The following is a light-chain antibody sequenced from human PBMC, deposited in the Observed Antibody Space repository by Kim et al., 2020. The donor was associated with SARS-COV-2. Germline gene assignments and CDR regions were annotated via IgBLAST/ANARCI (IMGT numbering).Light chain of an antibody. CDR3: QQYNDYSAT. J-gene: IGKJ2*01. CDR1: QTISSR. Sequence: SASVGDRVTITCRASQTISSRMAWYQQKPGKAPTLLIYEASSLETGVPSRFSGSRSGTEFTLTISSLQPDDFATYYCQQYNDYSATFGQGTKLEI. V-gene: IGKV1-5*03. CDR2: EAS.